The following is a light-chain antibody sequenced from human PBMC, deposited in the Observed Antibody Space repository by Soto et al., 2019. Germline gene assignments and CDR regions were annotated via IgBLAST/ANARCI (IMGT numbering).Light chain of an antibody. CDR1: QSVSSSD. V-gene: IGKV3-20*01. CDR2: GAS. J-gene: IGKJ3*01. CDR3: QQSCSSPFT. Sequence: EIVLTLSPGTLSLSPGERATPSCRASQSVSSSDLAWYQQKPGKAPRLLISGASSKATGIPGRFSGSGSGTHFDLKIRILEPADLAVYYCQQSCSSPFTFGYGTQLHIK.